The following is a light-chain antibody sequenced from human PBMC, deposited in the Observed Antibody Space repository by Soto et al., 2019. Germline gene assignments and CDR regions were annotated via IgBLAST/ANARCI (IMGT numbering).Light chain of an antibody. J-gene: IGKJ4*01. CDR2: DSS. CDR3: QQYDNLPLT. V-gene: IGKV1-33*01. Sequence: DIQMTQSPSSLSASVGDRVTITCQASQDIINYLNWYQQKPGKAPKLLIYDSSNLETGVQSRFSGSGSGKDFTFTISSLQPEDIATYYCQQYDNLPLTFGGGTKVEIK. CDR1: QDIINY.